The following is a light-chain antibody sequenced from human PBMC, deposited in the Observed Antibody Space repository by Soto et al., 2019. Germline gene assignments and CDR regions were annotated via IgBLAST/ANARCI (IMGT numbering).Light chain of an antibody. J-gene: IGLJ1*01. CDR3: CSYAGNSFV. CDR1: SSDVGGYVY. Sequence: QSVLTQPRSVSGSPGQSVTITCTGTSSDVGGYVYVSWYRQDPGKAPQCIIYDVNKRASGVPDRFSGSKSGNTASLTVSGLQAEDEADYYCCSYAGNSFVFGTGTKLTVL. CDR2: DVN. V-gene: IGLV2-11*01.